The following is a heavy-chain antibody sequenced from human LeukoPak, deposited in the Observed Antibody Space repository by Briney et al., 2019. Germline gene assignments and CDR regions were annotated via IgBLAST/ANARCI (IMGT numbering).Heavy chain of an antibody. Sequence: GGSLRLSCAAPGFTFSSYEMNWVRQAPGKGLEWVSYISSSGSTIYYADSVKGRFTISRDNAKNSLYLQMNSLRAEDTAVYYCARERPEIDYWGQGTLVTVSS. CDR1: GFTFSSYE. J-gene: IGHJ4*02. CDR2: ISSSGSTI. V-gene: IGHV3-48*03. CDR3: ARERPEIDY.